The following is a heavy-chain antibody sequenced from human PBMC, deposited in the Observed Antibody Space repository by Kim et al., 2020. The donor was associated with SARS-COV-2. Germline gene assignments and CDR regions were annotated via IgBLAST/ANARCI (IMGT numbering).Heavy chain of an antibody. J-gene: IGHJ4*02. D-gene: IGHD2-21*01. Sequence: TPSPRSPVTISIDTSNIQFTLRLSSVTAADTAVYYCARDSRRGESYFDYWGQGTLVTVSS. V-gene: IGHV4-59*01. CDR3: ARDSRRGESYFDY.